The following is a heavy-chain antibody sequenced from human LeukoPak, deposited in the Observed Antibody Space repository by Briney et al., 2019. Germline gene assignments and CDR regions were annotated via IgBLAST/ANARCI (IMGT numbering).Heavy chain of an antibody. CDR3: TRYYYDSSTNYYYYYGMDV. CDR1: GFTFNNYA. J-gene: IGHJ6*02. V-gene: IGHV3-73*01. CDR2: IRSKANSYAT. Sequence: HPGGSLRLSCAASGFTFNNYAMSWVRQASGKGLEWVGRIRSKANSYATAYAASVKGRFTISRDDSKNTAYLQMNSLKTEDTAVYYCTRYYYDSSTNYYYYYGMDVWGQGTTVTVSS. D-gene: IGHD3-22*01.